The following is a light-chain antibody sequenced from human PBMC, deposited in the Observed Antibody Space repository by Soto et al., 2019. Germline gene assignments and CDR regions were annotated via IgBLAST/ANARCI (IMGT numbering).Light chain of an antibody. V-gene: IGKV1-39*01. J-gene: IGKJ2*01. CDR2: DAF. CDR1: QSINSY. Sequence: DIQMTQSPSSLSASVGDRVTITCRASQSINSYLSWYQQKPEKAPKLLIYDAFRLQSGVPSRFSGSGSGTDFTLTISSLQPEDFATYYCQQSSSSPQTFGHGTKLEIK. CDR3: QQSSSSPQT.